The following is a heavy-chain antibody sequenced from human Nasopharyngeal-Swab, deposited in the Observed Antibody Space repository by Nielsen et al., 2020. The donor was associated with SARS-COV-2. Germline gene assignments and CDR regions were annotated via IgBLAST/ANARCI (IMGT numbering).Heavy chain of an antibody. CDR2: INPSGGST. CDR3: ARGHSRIIVVVPWRKGYFDY. Sequence: ASVKVSCKASGYTFTSYYMHWVRQAPGQGLEGMGIINPSGGSTSYAQKFQGRVTMTRDTSTSTVYMELSSLRSEDTAVYYCARGHSRIIVVVPWRKGYFDYWGQGTLVTVSS. V-gene: IGHV1-46*01. D-gene: IGHD2-2*01. J-gene: IGHJ4*02. CDR1: GYTFTSYY.